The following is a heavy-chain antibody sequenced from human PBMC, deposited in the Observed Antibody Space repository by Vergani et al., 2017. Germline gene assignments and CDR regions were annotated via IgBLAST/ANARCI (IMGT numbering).Heavy chain of an antibody. CDR2: ISRSGSTI. CDR3: ARDSALVVPAAIFYYYYGMDV. D-gene: IGHD2-2*01. Sequence: EVQLVESGGGLVQPGGSLRLSCAASGFTFSSYEMNWVRQAPGKGLEWVSYISRSGSTIYYADSVKGRFTISRDNAKNSLYLQMNSLRAEDTAVYYCARDSALVVPAAIFYYYYGMDVWGQGTTVTVSS. CDR1: GFTFSSYE. V-gene: IGHV3-48*03. J-gene: IGHJ6*02.